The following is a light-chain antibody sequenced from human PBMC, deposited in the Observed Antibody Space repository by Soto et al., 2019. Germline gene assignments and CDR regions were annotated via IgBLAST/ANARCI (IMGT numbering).Light chain of an antibody. CDR3: QQYGSSLFT. CDR1: QSFSSSY. CDR2: GAS. Sequence: EMVLTQSPGTLSLSPGERATLSCRASQSFSSSYLAWYQQKPGQAPRLLIYGASSRATGIPDRFSGSGSGTDFTLTISRLEPEDFAVYYCQQYGSSLFTFGGGTKVEIK. J-gene: IGKJ4*01. V-gene: IGKV3-20*01.